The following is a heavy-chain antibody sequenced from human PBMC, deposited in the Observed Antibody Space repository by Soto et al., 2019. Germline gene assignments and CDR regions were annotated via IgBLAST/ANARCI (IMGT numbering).Heavy chain of an antibody. CDR2: IKSKTDGGTT. V-gene: IGHV3-15*01. Sequence: LRLSCAASGFTFSNAWMSWVRQAPGKGLEWVGRIKSKTDGGTTDYAAPVKGRFTISRDDSKNTLYLQMNSLKTEDTAVYYCTTEEDYYDSSGYFFGYWGQGTLVTVSS. J-gene: IGHJ4*02. CDR3: TTEEDYYDSSGYFFGY. D-gene: IGHD3-22*01. CDR1: GFTFSNAW.